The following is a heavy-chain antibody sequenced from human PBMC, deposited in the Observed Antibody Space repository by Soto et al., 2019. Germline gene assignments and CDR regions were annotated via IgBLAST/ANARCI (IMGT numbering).Heavy chain of an antibody. CDR1: GFTFSSYA. D-gene: IGHD4-17*01. V-gene: IGHV3-64*01. J-gene: IGHJ1*01. CDR3: AAEGGDYEPGVFQH. Sequence: GGSLRLSCAASGFTFSSYAMHWVRQAPGKGLEYVSAISSNGGSTYYANSVKGRFTISRDNSKNTLYLQMGSLRAEDMAVYYCAAEGGDYEPGVFQHWGQGTLVTVSS. CDR2: ISSNGGST.